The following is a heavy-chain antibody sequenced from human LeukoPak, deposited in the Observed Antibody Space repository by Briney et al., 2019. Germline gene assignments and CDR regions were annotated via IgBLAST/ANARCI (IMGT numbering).Heavy chain of an antibody. D-gene: IGHD2-15*01. CDR3: ATRYCSGGSCCPTPLDY. Sequence: SVKVSCKASGGTFSSYAISWVRQAPGQGLEWMGGIIPIFGTANYAQKFQGRVTITADESTSTAYMELSSLRSEDTAVYYCATRYCSGGSCCPTPLDYWGQGTLVTVSS. J-gene: IGHJ4*02. CDR1: GGTFSSYA. V-gene: IGHV1-69*13. CDR2: IIPIFGTA.